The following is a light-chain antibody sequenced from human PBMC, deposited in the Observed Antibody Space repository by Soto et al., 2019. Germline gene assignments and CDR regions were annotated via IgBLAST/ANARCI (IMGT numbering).Light chain of an antibody. V-gene: IGKV4-1*01. CDR1: QSVLYSSNNENY. J-gene: IGKJ1*01. Sequence: DIVMTQSPDSLAVSLGERATINCKSSQSVLYSSNNENYLAWYQQKPGQPPSLLIYWASTRESGVPDRFSGSGSGTDFTLTISSLQAEDVAFYYCQQYYSTPPTFGQGTKVEIK. CDR2: WAS. CDR3: QQYYSTPPT.